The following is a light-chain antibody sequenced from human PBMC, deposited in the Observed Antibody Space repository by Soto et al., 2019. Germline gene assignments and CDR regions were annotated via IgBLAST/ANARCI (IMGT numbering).Light chain of an antibody. CDR3: QSYDSSSYV. J-gene: IGLJ1*01. CDR2: DVS. V-gene: IGLV2-14*01. Sequence: QSALTQPASVSGSPGQSITISCTGTSSDVGGYNYVSWYQQHPGKAPKLMIYDVSNRPSGVSNRFSGSKSGNTASLTISGLKTDDEADYYCQSYDSSSYVFGSGTKVTVL. CDR1: SSDVGGYNY.